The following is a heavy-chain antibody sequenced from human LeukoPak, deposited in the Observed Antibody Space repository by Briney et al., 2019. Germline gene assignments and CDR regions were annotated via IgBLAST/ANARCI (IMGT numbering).Heavy chain of an antibody. D-gene: IGHD6-13*01. V-gene: IGHV3-7*03. CDR1: GFTFSNLW. J-gene: IGHJ4*02. CDR3: ATSTATAGTD. CDR2: IKQDGSEK. Sequence: GGSLRLSCAASGFTFSNLWMSWVRQAPGKGLKWVANIKQDGSEKYYVDSVKGRFTISRDNAQNSLYLQMNSLRAEDTAIYYCATSTATAGTDWGQGTLVTVSS.